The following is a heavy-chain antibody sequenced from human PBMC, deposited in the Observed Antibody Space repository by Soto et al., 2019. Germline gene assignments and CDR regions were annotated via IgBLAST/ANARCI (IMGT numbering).Heavy chain of an antibody. Sequence: QVQLVESGGGVVHPGGTLTLSCAATGFAFSSYAMHWVRQAPGKGLEWLTLVSYDGSHKYYAESVRGGGGISRDDAKSTLYLKMGSLREEDTAVYYCAREAEEGSVFTAARGSLSYWGQGTLVTVSS. J-gene: IGHJ4*02. D-gene: IGHD3-10*01. CDR2: VSYDGSHK. CDR3: AREAEEGSVFTAARGSLSY. CDR1: GFAFSSYA. V-gene: IGHV3-30*09.